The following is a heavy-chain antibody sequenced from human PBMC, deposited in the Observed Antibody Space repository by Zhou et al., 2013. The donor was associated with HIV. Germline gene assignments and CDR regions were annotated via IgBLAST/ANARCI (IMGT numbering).Heavy chain of an antibody. Sequence: QVHLVQSGAEVKKPGASVKVSCKASGYTFTNYGITWVRQAPGQGLEWMGWISGYNGDTNYTQKLQGRVTMTTDTSTSTAYMDLRRLRSDDTAVYYCARDRGNSDWSASEAFDIWGQGTMVTVSS. V-gene: IGHV1-18*01. CDR1: GYTFTNYG. J-gene: IGHJ3*02. CDR3: ARDRGNSDWSASEAFDI. CDR2: ISGYNGDT. D-gene: IGHD3-9*01.